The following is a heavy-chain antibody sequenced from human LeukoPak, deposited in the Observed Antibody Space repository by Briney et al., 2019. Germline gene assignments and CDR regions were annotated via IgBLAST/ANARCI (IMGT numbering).Heavy chain of an antibody. Sequence: QPGGSLRLSCAASGFTFSSYGMHWVRQAPGKGLEWVAFIRYDGSNKYYADSVKGRFTISRDNSKNTLYLQMNSLRAGDTAVYYCAKDSGSYSNYCYYMDVWGKGTTVTISS. CDR2: IRYDGSNK. CDR1: GFTFSSYG. V-gene: IGHV3-30*02. CDR3: AKDSGSYSNYCYYMDV. D-gene: IGHD3-10*01. J-gene: IGHJ6*03.